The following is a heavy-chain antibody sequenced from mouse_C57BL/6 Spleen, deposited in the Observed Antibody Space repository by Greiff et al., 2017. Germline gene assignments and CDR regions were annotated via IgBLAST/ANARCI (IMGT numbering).Heavy chain of an antibody. CDR1: GYTFTSYW. J-gene: IGHJ2*01. CDR2: IDPSDSYT. D-gene: IGHD2-4*01. Sequence: VQLQQPGAELVMPGASVKLSCKASGYTFTSYWMHWVKQRPGQGLEWIGEIDPSDSYTNYNQKFKGKSTLTVDKSSSTAYMQLSSLTSEDSAVYYCARKFYDYVYYFDYWGQGTTLTVSS. V-gene: IGHV1-69*01. CDR3: ARKFYDYVYYFDY.